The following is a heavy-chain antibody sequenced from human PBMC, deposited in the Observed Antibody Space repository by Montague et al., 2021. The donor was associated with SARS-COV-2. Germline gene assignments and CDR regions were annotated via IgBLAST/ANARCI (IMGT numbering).Heavy chain of an antibody. D-gene: IGHD1-1*01. CDR1: GDSMTYFY. Sequence: SETLSLTCTVSGDSMTYFYWSWIRQTPEKGLQWIGYIFYRGTANYNPSLESRVTITVDTSKDQFYLKLNSVTAADTAVYYCARGATRTFDDWGQGTRVTVSS. J-gene: IGHJ4*02. CDR2: IFYRGTA. CDR3: ARGATRTFDD. V-gene: IGHV4-59*01.